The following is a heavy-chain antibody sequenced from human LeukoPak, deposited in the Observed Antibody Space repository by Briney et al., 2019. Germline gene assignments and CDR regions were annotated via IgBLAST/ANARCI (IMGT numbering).Heavy chain of an antibody. Sequence: GSLRLSCAASGFTFSSYAMSWVRQAPGKGLEWVANIKQDGSEKYYVDSVKGRFTISRDNTKNSLYLQMNSLRAEDTAVYYCAREGREEGGLDYWGQGTLVTVSS. D-gene: IGHD2-15*01. CDR3: AREGREEGGLDY. CDR1: GFTFSSYA. J-gene: IGHJ4*02. CDR2: IKQDGSEK. V-gene: IGHV3-7*01.